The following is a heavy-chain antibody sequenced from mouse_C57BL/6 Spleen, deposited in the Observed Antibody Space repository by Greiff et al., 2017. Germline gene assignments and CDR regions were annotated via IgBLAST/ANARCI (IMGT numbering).Heavy chain of an antibody. J-gene: IGHJ4*01. V-gene: IGHV1-55*01. CDR2: IYPGSGST. CDR3: ARDYGYYYAMDY. D-gene: IGHD1-1*01. CDR1: GYTFTSYW. Sequence: VQLQQPGAELVKPGASVKMSCKASGYTFTSYWITWVKQRPGQGLEWIGDIYPGSGSTNYNEKFKSKATLTVDTSSSTAYMQRSNLTSEDSAVYYCARDYGYYYAMDYWGQGTSVTVST.